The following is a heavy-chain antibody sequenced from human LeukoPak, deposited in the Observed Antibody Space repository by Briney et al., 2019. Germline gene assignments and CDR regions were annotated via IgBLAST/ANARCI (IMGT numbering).Heavy chain of an antibody. CDR3: ARGEMATIN. J-gene: IGHJ4*02. D-gene: IGHD5-24*01. V-gene: IGHV4-39*07. CDR1: GGSISSSSYY. CDR2: IYYSGST. Sequence: SETLSLTCTVSGGSISSSSYYWGWIRQPPGKGLEWIGSIYYSGSTYYNPSLKSRVTISVDTSKNQFSLKLSSVTAADTAVYYCARGEMATINWGQGTLVTVSS.